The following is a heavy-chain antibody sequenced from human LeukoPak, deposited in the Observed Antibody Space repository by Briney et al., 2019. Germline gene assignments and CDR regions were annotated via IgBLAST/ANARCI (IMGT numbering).Heavy chain of an antibody. J-gene: IGHJ4*02. Sequence: PSETLSLTCTVSGGSISTYYWSWIRQPPGKGLEWIGYIYHSGSTNYNPSLTSRVTISVDTSQNQFSLKLSSVTAADTAVYYCARDGYSGSDALWGQGTLVTVSS. V-gene: IGHV4-59*01. CDR2: IYHSGST. CDR1: GGSISTYY. D-gene: IGHD5-12*01. CDR3: ARDGYSGSDAL.